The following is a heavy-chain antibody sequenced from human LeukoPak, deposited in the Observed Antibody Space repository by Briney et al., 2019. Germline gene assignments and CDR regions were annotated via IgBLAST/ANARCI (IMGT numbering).Heavy chain of an antibody. J-gene: IGHJ4*02. CDR2: INPNSGVT. CDR3: AREDREKSFDY. CDR1: GYTFTGYY. Sequence: ASVKVSCKPSGYTFTGYYMHWVRQAPGQGLEWMGWINPNSGVTNYAQKFQGRVTMTRDMSTSTVYMELSSLRSEDTAVYYCAREDREKSFDYWGQGTLVTVSS. V-gene: IGHV1-2*02.